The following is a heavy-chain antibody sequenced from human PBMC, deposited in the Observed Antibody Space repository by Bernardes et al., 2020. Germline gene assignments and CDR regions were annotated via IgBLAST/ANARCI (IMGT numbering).Heavy chain of an antibody. V-gene: IGHV3-33*01. Sequence: GGSLRLSCVASGFTFSRYGMHWVRQAPGKGLEWVAVIWYDGSNKDYADSVKGRFTISRDNSKNTLYLQMNSLRAEDTAVYYCARFRMGSSGWHEYFGQGSDYYYYYYMDVWGRGTTVTVSS. CDR1: GFTFSRYG. D-gene: IGHD6-19*01. CDR3: ARFRMGSSGWHEYFGQGSDYYYYYYMDV. CDR2: IWYDGSNK. J-gene: IGHJ6*03.